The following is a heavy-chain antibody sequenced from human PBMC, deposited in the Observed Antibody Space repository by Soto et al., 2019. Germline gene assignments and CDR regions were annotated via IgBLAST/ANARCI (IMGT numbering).Heavy chain of an antibody. J-gene: IGHJ4*02. CDR2: IYWDDYK. V-gene: IGHV2-5*02. CDR3: VHKGGGDRILDY. D-gene: IGHD3-16*01. Sequence: QITLKESGPALVKPTQTLTLTCTFSGFSLSTSGVGVGWIRQPPGEAMEWLALIYWDDYKHFSPSLERRLTNTKDTSKNQVVLTMTNMDPVDTATYYCVHKGGGDRILDYWGQGTLVTVSS. CDR1: GFSLSTSGVG.